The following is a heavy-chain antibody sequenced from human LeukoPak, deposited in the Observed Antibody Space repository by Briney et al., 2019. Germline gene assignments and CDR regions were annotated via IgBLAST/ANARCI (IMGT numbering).Heavy chain of an antibody. CDR1: GGSFSGYH. CDR2: INHSGST. Sequence: PSETLSLTCAVYGGSFSGYHWSWIRQPPGKGLEWIGEINHSGSTNYNPSLKSRVTISVDTSKNQFSLKLSSVTAADTAVYYCARGYQLEPQYYYYGMDVWGQGTTVTVSS. J-gene: IGHJ6*02. D-gene: IGHD1-1*01. CDR3: ARGYQLEPQYYYYGMDV. V-gene: IGHV4-34*01.